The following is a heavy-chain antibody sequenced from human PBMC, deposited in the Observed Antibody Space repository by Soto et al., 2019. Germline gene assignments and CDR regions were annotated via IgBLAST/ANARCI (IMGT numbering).Heavy chain of an antibody. Sequence: EVQLLESGGGLVQPGGSLRLSCAASGFTFNNYAMTWVRQAPGKGLEWVSAISGGGDTTSYADSVKGRFTVSRDGSTNTLYRQLSSLRAEDTALYYCAKGRGGSGSLTPRVDFWGQGTLVTVSS. D-gene: IGHD3-10*01. CDR2: ISGGGDTT. J-gene: IGHJ4*02. CDR3: AKGRGGSGSLTPRVDF. V-gene: IGHV3-23*01. CDR1: GFTFNNYA.